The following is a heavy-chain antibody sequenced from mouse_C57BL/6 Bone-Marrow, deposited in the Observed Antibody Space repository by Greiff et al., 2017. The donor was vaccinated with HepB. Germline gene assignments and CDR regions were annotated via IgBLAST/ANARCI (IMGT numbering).Heavy chain of an antibody. Sequence: QVQLQQPGAELVKPGASVKLSCKASGYTFTSYWMQWVKQRPGQGLEWIGEIDPSDSYINYNQKFKGKATLTVNTSSSTAYMQLSSLTSEDSAVYSCARRASLLSWFAYWGQGTLVTVSA. CDR1: GYTFTSYW. D-gene: IGHD3-1*01. CDR3: ARRASLLSWFAY. J-gene: IGHJ3*01. V-gene: IGHV1-50*01. CDR2: IDPSDSYI.